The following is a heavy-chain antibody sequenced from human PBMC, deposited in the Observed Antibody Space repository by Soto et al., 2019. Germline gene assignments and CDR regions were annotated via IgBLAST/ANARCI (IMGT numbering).Heavy chain of an antibody. D-gene: IGHD5-12*01. CDR2: IIPLLSTS. V-gene: IGHV1-69*08. Sequence: QVQLEQSGAEVKKPGSSVKVSRKASGGPFSNDIITWVRQAPGQGLEWMGRIIPLLSTSTYAQKFQGRLTITADRSTGTAYMELNSLRSEDTAVYYCARDSPIGSTFSGYDAIDYWGQGTRITVSS. CDR1: GGPFSNDI. CDR3: ARDSPIGSTFSGYDAIDY. J-gene: IGHJ4*02.